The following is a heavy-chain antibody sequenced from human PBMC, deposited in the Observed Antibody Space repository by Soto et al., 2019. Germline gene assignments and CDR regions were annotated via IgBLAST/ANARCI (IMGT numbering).Heavy chain of an antibody. D-gene: IGHD6-19*01. CDR3: ARHEQQWLIASAFDV. V-gene: IGHV5-51*01. Sequence: GESLKISCKASGYSFTNYWIGWVRQMPGKGLEWMGIIYPGDSDTRYSPSFQGQVTISADKSISTAYLQWSSLKASDIAMYYCARHEQQWLIASAFDVWGQGSMVTVSS. CDR2: IYPGDSDT. J-gene: IGHJ3*01. CDR1: GYSFTNYW.